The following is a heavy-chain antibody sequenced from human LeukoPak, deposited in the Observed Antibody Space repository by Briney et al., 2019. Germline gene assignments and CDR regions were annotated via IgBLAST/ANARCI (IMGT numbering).Heavy chain of an antibody. CDR3: ARDRGWRSGGYYLYYFDF. CDR2: IKGDGSEK. V-gene: IGHV3-7*01. Sequence: GGSLRLSCAASGFTLCGYFMSWVRQAPGEGLEWVASIKGDGSEKYYVDSVKGRFTISRDNAKNSLYLQMNSLRAEDTAVYFCARDRGWRSGGYYLYYFDFWGQGTLVTVSS. CDR1: GFTLCGYF. D-gene: IGHD3-22*01. J-gene: IGHJ4*02.